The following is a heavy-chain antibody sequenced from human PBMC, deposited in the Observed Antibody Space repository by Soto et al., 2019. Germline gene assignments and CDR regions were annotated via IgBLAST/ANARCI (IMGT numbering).Heavy chain of an antibody. J-gene: IGHJ4*02. CDR3: AKNRGIMITFGGVIVRPTPFDY. D-gene: IGHD3-16*02. CDR1: GFTFSSYA. CDR2: ISGSGGST. Sequence: GGSLRLCCAASGFTFSSYAMSWVRQAPGKGLEWVSAISGSGGSTYYADSVKGRFTISRDNSKNTLYLQMNSLRAEDTAVYYCAKNRGIMITFGGVIVRPTPFDYWGQGTLVTVSS. V-gene: IGHV3-23*01.